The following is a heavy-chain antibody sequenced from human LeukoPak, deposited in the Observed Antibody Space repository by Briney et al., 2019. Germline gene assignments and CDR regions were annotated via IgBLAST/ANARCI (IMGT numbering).Heavy chain of an antibody. CDR2: IWYDGSNK. Sequence: PGRSLRLSCAASGFTFSSYGMHWVRQAPGKGLEWVAVIWYDGSNKYYADSVKGRFTISRDNSKNTLYLQMNSPRAEDTAVYYCARGRYYFDYWGQGTLVTVSS. CDR3: ARGRYYFDY. CDR1: GFTFSSYG. J-gene: IGHJ4*02. V-gene: IGHV3-33*01.